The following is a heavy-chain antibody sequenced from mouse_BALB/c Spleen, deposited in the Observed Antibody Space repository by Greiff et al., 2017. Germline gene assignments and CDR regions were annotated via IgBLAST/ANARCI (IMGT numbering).Heavy chain of an antibody. CDR3: ARWAFYDGYYDY. D-gene: IGHD2-3*01. V-gene: IGHV3-8*02. CDR2: ISYSGST. J-gene: IGHJ2*01. Sequence: DVKLVESGPSLVKPSQTLSLTCSVTGDSITSGYWNWIRKFPGNKLEYMGYISYSGSTYYNPSLKSRISITRDTSKNQYYLQLNSVTTEDTATYYCARWAFYDGYYDYWGQGTTLTVSS. CDR1: GDSITSGY.